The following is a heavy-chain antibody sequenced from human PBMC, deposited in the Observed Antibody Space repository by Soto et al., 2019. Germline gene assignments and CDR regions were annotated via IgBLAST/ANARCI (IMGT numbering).Heavy chain of an antibody. CDR1: GYTFISYG. D-gene: IGHD6-13*01. CDR2: ISAYNGKA. Sequence: QVQLVQSGAEVKKTGASVEVSCKASGYTFISYGISWVRQAPGQGLEWMGWISAYNGKANYAQKFQGRVNMTTDTPTNTAKTGLRSLRSDDTAVYYAARAGFSTSWLGILATGFPGVEITYWGKGPLAT. CDR3: ARAGFSTSWLGILATGFPGVEITY. J-gene: IGHJ4*02. V-gene: IGHV1-18*01.